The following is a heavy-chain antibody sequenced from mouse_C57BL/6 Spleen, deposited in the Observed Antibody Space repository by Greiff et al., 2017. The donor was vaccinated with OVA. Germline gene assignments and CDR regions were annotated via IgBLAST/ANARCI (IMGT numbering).Heavy chain of an antibody. J-gene: IGHJ3*01. CDR3: ANGGGYDYAWFAY. V-gene: IGHV5-6*01. D-gene: IGHD2-4*01. Sequence: EVMLVESGGDLVKPGGSLKLSCAASGFTFSSYGMSWVRQTPDKRLEWVATISSGGSYTYYPDSVKGRFTISRDNAKNTLYLQMSSLKSEDTAMYYCANGGGYDYAWFAYWGQGTLVTVSA. CDR1: GFTFSSYG. CDR2: ISSGGSYT.